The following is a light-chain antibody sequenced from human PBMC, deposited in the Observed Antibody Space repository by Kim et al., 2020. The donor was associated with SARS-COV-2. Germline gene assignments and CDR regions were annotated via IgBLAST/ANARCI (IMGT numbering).Light chain of an antibody. V-gene: IGKV3-15*01. Sequence: EIVMTQSPATLSVSPGERATLSCRASQSVSSNLAWYQQKPGQAPSLLIYCASTSATGIPPRFSGSGSGTELTLTISSLQYEDFAVYYCQQYNNWPPSTFGGGTKVDIK. CDR3: QQYNNWPPST. CDR2: CAS. J-gene: IGKJ4*01. CDR1: QSVSSN.